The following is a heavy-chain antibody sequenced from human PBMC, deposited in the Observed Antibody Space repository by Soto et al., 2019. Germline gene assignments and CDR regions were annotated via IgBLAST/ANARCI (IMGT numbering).Heavy chain of an antibody. D-gene: IGHD3-16*01. CDR1: GFTFRGYP. CDR2: VSSDGSNE. J-gene: IGHJ4*02. V-gene: IGHV3-30*14. Sequence: QVQLVESGGGVVQPGTSLRLSCAASGFTFRGYPMHWVRQAPGKGLEWVAVVSSDGSNEHYADSVKGRFTISRDNSKNTLYLQMNTLTEDTAVYYCARDRAFNYGFDHWGQGTLVTVSS. CDR3: ARDRAFNYGFDH.